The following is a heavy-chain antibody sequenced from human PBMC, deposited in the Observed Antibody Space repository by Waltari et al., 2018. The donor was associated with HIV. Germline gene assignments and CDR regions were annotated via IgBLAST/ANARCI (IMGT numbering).Heavy chain of an antibody. CDR1: GGSIRSSSYY. V-gene: IGHV4-39*01. J-gene: IGHJ4*02. D-gene: IGHD3-16*01. CDR2: IYYSGST. Sequence: QLQLQESGPGLVKPSETLSLTCTVSGGSIRSSSYYWGWIRQPPGKGLAWIGSIYYSGSTYYNPSLKSRVTISVDTSKNQFSLKLSSVTAADTAVYYCARHPSRYAGNYFDYWGQGTLVTVSS. CDR3: ARHPSRYAGNYFDY.